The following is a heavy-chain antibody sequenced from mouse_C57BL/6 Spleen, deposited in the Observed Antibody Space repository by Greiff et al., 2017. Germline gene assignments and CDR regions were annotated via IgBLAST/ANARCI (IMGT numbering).Heavy chain of an antibody. J-gene: IGHJ3*01. D-gene: IGHD2-3*01. V-gene: IGHV1-26*01. CDR2: INPNNGGT. Sequence: VQLQQSGPELVKPGASVKISCKASGYTFTDYYMNWVKQSHGKSLEWIGDINPNNGGTSYNQKFKGKATLTVDKSSSTAYMELRSLTSEDSAVYYCHYDGYWFAYWGQGTLVTVSA. CDR3: HYDGYWFAY. CDR1: GYTFTDYY.